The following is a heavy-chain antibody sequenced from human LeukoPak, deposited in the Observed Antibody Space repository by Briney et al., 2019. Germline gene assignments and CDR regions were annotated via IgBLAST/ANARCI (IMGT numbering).Heavy chain of an antibody. CDR3: ASNYDSSNYYGFDY. Sequence: GGSLRLSCAASGFTFSSYSMNWVRQAPGKGLEWVSSISSSSSYIYYADSVKGRFTISRDNAKNSLYLQMNNLRAEDTAVYYCASNYDSSNYYGFDYWGQGTLVTVSS. CDR1: GFTFSSYS. J-gene: IGHJ4*02. D-gene: IGHD3-22*01. V-gene: IGHV3-21*01. CDR2: ISSSSSYI.